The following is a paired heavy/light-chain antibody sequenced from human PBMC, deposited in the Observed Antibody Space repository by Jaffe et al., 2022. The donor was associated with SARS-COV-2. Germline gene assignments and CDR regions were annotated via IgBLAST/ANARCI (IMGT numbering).Heavy chain of an antibody. V-gene: IGHV1-46*01. CDR1: GYIFTSYY. J-gene: IGHJ4*02. D-gene: IGHD4-17*01. Sequence: QVQLVQSGAEVKKPGASVKVSCQASGYIFTSYYMHWVRQAPGQGFEWVGTIDPRGGDTSSAQKFQGRVTMTTDTSTSTLYMELSSLRSEDTAVYYCARLKPPKQDYGAYGTFDYWGQGTLVTVSS. CDR3: ARLKPPKQDYGAYGTFDY. CDR2: IDPRGGDT.
Light chain of an antibody. J-gene: IGKJ1*01. Sequence: DIQMTQSPSTLSASVGDRVTITCRASQSISSWLAWYQQKPGKAPNLLIYKASSLESGVPSRFSGSGSGTEFTLTISSLQPDDFATYYCQQYNSYWTFGQGTKVEIK. V-gene: IGKV1-5*03. CDR1: QSISSW. CDR3: QQYNSYWT. CDR2: KAS.